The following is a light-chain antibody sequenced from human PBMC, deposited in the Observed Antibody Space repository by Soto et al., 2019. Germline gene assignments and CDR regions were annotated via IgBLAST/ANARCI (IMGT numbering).Light chain of an antibody. CDR1: QSISSG. J-gene: IGKJ1*01. Sequence: DIQMTQGPSTLSASVGDRVTITCGASQSISSGLAWYKQTPRNAPKPLSYKASSLESGVPSSFSGSGSGTEFTLTISSMKPEDSATYYCQQYNSYSTFGHGTKVDIK. CDR3: QQYNSYST. CDR2: KAS. V-gene: IGKV1-5*03.